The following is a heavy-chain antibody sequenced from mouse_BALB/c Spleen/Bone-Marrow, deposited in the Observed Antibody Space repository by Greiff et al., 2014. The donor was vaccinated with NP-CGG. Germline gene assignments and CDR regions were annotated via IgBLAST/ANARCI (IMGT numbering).Heavy chain of an antibody. CDR2: INPGSGGT. J-gene: IGHJ2*01. CDR1: GYAFTNYL. D-gene: IGHD3-3*01. Sequence: VNVVESGAELVRPGTSVKVSCKASGYAFTNYLIEWVKQRPGQGLEWIGMINPGSGGTNYNEKFKGKATLTADKSSSTAYMQLSSLTSDDSAVYFRARRDGSYFDYWGQGTTLTVSS. CDR3: ARRDGSYFDY. V-gene: IGHV1-54*01.